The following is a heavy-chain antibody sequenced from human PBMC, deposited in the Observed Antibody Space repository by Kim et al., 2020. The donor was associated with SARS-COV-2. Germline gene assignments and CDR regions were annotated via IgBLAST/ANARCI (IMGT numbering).Heavy chain of an antibody. CDR2: INPSGGST. CDR3: ARTRTVTTRAPLDYYYYGMDV. V-gene: IGHV1-46*01. CDR1: GYTFTSYY. D-gene: IGHD4-17*01. J-gene: IGHJ6*02. Sequence: ASVKVSCKASGYTFTSYYMHWVRQAPGQGLEWMGIINPSGGSTSYAQKFQGRVTMTRDTSTSTVYMELSSLRSEDTAVYYCARTRTVTTRAPLDYYYYGMDVWGQGTTVTVSS.